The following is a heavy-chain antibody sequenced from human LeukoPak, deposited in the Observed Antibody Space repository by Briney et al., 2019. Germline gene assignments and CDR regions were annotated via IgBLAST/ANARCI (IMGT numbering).Heavy chain of an antibody. CDR3: ARDRGSSSWLDY. Sequence: ASVKVSCKVSGHTLTEVSMHWVRQAPGQGLEWMGWINPNSGGTNYAQKFQGWVTMTRDTSISTAYMELSRLRSDDTAVYYCARDRGSSSWLDYWGQGTLVTVSS. CDR2: INPNSGGT. CDR1: GHTLTEVS. V-gene: IGHV1-2*04. J-gene: IGHJ4*02. D-gene: IGHD6-13*01.